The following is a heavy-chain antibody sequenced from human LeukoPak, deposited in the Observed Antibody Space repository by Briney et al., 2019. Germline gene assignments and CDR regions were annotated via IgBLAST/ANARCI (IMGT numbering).Heavy chain of an antibody. J-gene: IGHJ4*02. Sequence: SETXSLTCTVSGGSISSYYWSWIRQPAGKGLEWIGRIYTSGSTNYNPSLKSRVTMSVDTSKNQFSLKLSSVTAADTAVYYCARGLVGATGNYFDYWGQGTLVTVSS. CDR1: GGSISSYY. V-gene: IGHV4-4*07. CDR2: IYTSGST. CDR3: ARGLVGATGNYFDY. D-gene: IGHD1-26*01.